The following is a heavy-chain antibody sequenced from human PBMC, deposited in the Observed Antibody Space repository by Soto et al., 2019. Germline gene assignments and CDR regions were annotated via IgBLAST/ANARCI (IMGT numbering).Heavy chain of an antibody. Sequence: QVQLQESGPGLVKPSQTLSLTCTVSGGSISSGGHYWSWIRQLPGKGLEWIGYIDYRGTTYYNPSLNSRVSLSLDTSQNQFSLEVTSVTAADTAIYYCTRDKKNSDNPTVVTFDDFDTWGQGTMVTVSS. CDR1: GGSISSGGHY. V-gene: IGHV4-31*03. CDR2: IDYRGTT. CDR3: TRDKKNSDNPTVVTFDDFDT. D-gene: IGHD3-22*01. J-gene: IGHJ3*02.